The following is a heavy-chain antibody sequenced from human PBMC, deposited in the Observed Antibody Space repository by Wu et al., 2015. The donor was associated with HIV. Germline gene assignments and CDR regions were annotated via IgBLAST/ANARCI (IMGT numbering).Heavy chain of an antibody. CDR2: VDPKDGET. V-gene: IGHV1-69-2*01. J-gene: IGHJ6*02. CDR1: GYIFTDYY. CDR3: VRDLGRDTMIRARPRYPMDV. Sequence: EVLLIQSGAEVKKPGTTVKISCKVSGYIFTDYYIHWVQQAPGKGLEWMGIVDPKDGETKYAQRFQGRVTIVADTSTETVYLEINSLRSEDTAFYYCVRDLGRDTMIRARPRYPMDVWGQGTTVTVSS. D-gene: IGHD3-10*01.